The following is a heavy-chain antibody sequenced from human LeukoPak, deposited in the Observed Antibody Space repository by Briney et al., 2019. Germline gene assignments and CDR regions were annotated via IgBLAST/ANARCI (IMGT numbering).Heavy chain of an antibody. Sequence: GGSLRLSCAASGFTFTSYAMHWVRQAPGKGLEWVSGISWNSGSIGYADSVKGRFTISRDNAKNSLYLQMNSLRAEDTALYYCAKGISRWTPISDYWGQGTLVTVSS. CDR1: GFTFTSYA. V-gene: IGHV3-9*01. CDR3: AKGISRWTPISDY. CDR2: ISWNSGSI. J-gene: IGHJ4*02. D-gene: IGHD2-2*01.